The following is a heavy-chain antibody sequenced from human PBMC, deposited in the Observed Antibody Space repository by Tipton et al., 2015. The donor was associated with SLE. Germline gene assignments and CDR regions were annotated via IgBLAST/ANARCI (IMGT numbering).Heavy chain of an antibody. D-gene: IGHD6-13*01. Sequence: TLSLTCAVYGGSFSGYYWSWIRQPPGKGLEWIGEINHSGSTNYNPSLKSRVTTSVDTSKNQFSLKLSSVTAADTAVYYCARRRVSHAFDIWGQGTMVTVSS. CDR2: INHSGST. CDR3: ARRRVSHAFDI. J-gene: IGHJ3*02. CDR1: GGSFSGYY. V-gene: IGHV4-34*01.